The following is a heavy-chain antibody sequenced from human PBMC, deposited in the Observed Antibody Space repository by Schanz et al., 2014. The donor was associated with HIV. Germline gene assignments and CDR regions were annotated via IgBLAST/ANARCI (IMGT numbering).Heavy chain of an antibody. V-gene: IGHV3-23*01. CDR3: ARAGVTDLFDH. Sequence: EVQLLESGGGLVRPGGSLRLSCVASGFTFSDYAMSWVRQAPGKGPEWVSAISGSGGSTYYADSVKGRFTISRDNSKNTLYLQMNSLRAEDTAVYYCARAGVTDLFDHWGQGTLVTVSS. J-gene: IGHJ4*02. D-gene: IGHD2-21*02. CDR1: GFTFSDYA. CDR2: ISGSGGST.